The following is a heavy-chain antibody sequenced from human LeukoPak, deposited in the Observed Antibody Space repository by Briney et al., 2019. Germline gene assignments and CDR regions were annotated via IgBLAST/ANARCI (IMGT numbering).Heavy chain of an antibody. Sequence: GGSLRLSCAASGFTFSSYWMSWVRQAPGKGLEWVANIKQDGSEKYYVDSVKGRFTISRDNAKNSLYLQMNSLRAEDTAVYYCARDKQYQARGYFDLWGRGTLVTVSS. D-gene: IGHD2-2*01. V-gene: IGHV3-7*01. CDR1: GFTFSSYW. J-gene: IGHJ2*01. CDR2: IKQDGSEK. CDR3: ARDKQYQARGYFDL.